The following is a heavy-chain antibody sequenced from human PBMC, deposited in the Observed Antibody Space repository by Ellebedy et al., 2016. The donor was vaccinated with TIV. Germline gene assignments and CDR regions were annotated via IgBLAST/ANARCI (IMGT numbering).Heavy chain of an antibody. J-gene: IGHJ2*01. Sequence: MPSETLSLTCTVSGGSISSGSYYWSWILQHPGKGLERIGDIQNSGSTDYNPSLKSRLARSVDSSKYQFSLKLSSVTAADTAVYYCPRARATGGIGWNLDLWGRGTLVTVSS. CDR1: GGSISSGSYY. CDR3: PRARATGGIGWNLDL. V-gene: IGHV4-31*03. D-gene: IGHD3-16*01. CDR2: IQNSGST.